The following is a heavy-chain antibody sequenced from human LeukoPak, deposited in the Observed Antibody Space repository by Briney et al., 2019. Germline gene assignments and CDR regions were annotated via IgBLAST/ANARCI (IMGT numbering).Heavy chain of an antibody. CDR1: GFTFSSYD. D-gene: IGHD3-16*01. V-gene: IGHV3-21*01. CDR3: AKSTRAVMAMMDV. CDR2: ISSRSTYI. J-gene: IGHJ6*04. Sequence: KPGGSLRLSCAASGFTFSSYDMTWVRQAPGKGLEWVSSISSRSTYIYHADSVKGRFTISRDNAKNSLFLQMNSLRAEDTAVYFCAKSTRAVMAMMDVWGKGTTVTVSS.